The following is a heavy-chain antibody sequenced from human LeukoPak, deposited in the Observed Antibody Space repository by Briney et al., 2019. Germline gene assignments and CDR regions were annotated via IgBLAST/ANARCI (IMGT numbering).Heavy chain of an antibody. D-gene: IGHD3-10*01. CDR2: ISGSGDST. CDR1: GFSFSSYA. Sequence: GGSLRLSCAASGFSFSSYAITWVRQAPGRGLEWVSAISGSGDSTYYSDSVKGRFTISRDNSKNTLYLQMNSLRAEDTAVYYCAKDPWRPSSGPYIDVWGKGTTVTVSS. V-gene: IGHV3-23*01. CDR3: AKDPWRPSSGPYIDV. J-gene: IGHJ6*03.